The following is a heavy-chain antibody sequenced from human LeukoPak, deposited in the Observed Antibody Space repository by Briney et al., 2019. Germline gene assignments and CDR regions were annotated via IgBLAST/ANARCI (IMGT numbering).Heavy chain of an antibody. CDR3: AKGGHSSSWYFDY. Sequence: GGSLRLSCAASGFTFSSYGMHWVRQAPGKGLEWVAVISYDGSNKYYADSVKGRFTISRGNSKNTLYLQMNSLRAEDTAVYYCAKGGHSSSWYFDYWGQGTLVTVSS. D-gene: IGHD6-13*01. V-gene: IGHV3-30*18. J-gene: IGHJ4*02. CDR1: GFTFSSYG. CDR2: ISYDGSNK.